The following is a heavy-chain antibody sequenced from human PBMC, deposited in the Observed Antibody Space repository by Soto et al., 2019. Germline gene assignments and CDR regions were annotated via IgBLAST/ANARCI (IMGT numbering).Heavy chain of an antibody. CDR1: GFTFSTFN. CDR2: ISSSSTTI. Sequence: PGGSLRLSCEVSGFTFSTFNMIWVRQPSGKGLEWVSYISSSSTTIYYADSVRGRFTISRDNAKDSLFLHMNSLRAEDMAVYYCARVGCISPNCYDFVYWGQGTLVTVSS. J-gene: IGHJ4*02. V-gene: IGHV3-48*01. CDR3: ARVGCISPNCYDFVY. D-gene: IGHD2-2*01.